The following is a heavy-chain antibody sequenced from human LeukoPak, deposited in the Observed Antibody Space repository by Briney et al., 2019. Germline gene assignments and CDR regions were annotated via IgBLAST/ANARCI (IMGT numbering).Heavy chain of an antibody. Sequence: PRRSLRLSCAASGFTFSDHGMHWVRQAPGKGLEGVAIIWYNGSKKYYAESVKGRFTISRDNSKHTLYLQMSSLRAEDTAVYYCARDPYGSGDGYFDYWGQGTLVTVSS. CDR1: GFTFSDHG. D-gene: IGHD3-10*01. CDR2: IWYNGSKK. V-gene: IGHV3-33*01. CDR3: ARDPYGSGDGYFDY. J-gene: IGHJ4*02.